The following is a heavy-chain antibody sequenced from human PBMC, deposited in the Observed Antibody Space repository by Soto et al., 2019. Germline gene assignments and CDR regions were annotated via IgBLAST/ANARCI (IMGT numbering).Heavy chain of an antibody. J-gene: IGHJ3*01. CDR2: ISGDGSST. Sequence: VGSLRLSCAASEFTFRSYWMHWVRQSPGKGLVWVSRISGDGSSTTYADSVRGRFTISRDNAKNTVYLQMDSLRAEDTAVYYCARSLPGTYGAFDLWGQGTMVTVSS. D-gene: IGHD1-7*01. CDR3: ARSLPGTYGAFDL. CDR1: EFTFRSYW. V-gene: IGHV3-74*01.